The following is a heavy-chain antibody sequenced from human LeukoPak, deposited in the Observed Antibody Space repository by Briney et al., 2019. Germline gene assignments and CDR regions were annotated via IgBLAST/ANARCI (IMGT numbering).Heavy chain of an antibody. J-gene: IGHJ4*02. D-gene: IGHD3-9*01. CDR2: IYSGGST. CDR1: GFTVSSNY. CDR3: ARARPTLRYFDWLSFDY. V-gene: IGHV3-53*01. Sequence: PGGSLRLSCAASGFTVSSNYMSWVRQAPGKGLEWGSVIYSGGSTYYADSVKGLFTISRDNSKNTLYLQMNSLRAEDTAVYYCARARPTLRYFDWLSFDYWGQGTLVTVSS.